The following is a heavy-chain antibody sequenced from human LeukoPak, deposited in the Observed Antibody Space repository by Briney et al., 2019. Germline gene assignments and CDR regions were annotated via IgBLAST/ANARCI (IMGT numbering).Heavy chain of an antibody. D-gene: IGHD3-16*02. J-gene: IGHJ4*02. Sequence: GASVKVSCKASGYTFTVYYMHWVRQAPGQGLEWMGWINPNSGGTNYAQKFQGRVTMTRDTSISTAYMELSRLRSDDTAVYYCAQGDMITFGGVIVSLHFGYWGQGTLVTVSS. CDR2: INPNSGGT. V-gene: IGHV1-2*02. CDR3: AQGDMITFGGVIVSLHFGY. CDR1: GYTFTVYY.